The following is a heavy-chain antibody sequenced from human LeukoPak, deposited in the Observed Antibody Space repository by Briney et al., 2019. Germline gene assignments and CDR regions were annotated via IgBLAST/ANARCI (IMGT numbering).Heavy chain of an antibody. J-gene: IGHJ6*02. CDR2: FDPEDGET. Sequence: ASVKVSGKVSGYTLTELSMHWVRQAPGKGLEWMGGFDPEDGETIYAQKFQGRVTMTEDTSTDTAYMELSSLRSEDTAVYYCATNVVAATHGYYYGMDVWGQGTTVTVSS. CDR3: ATNVVAATHGYYYGMDV. CDR1: GYTLTELS. V-gene: IGHV1-24*01. D-gene: IGHD2-15*01.